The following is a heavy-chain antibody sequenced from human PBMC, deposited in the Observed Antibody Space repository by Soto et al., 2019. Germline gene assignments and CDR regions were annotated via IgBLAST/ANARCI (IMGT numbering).Heavy chain of an antibody. D-gene: IGHD6-13*01. V-gene: IGHV3-74*01. CDR3: ARVHSSSWYRSYYYGMDV. CDR1: GFTFSSYW. Sequence: PVGSLRLSCAASGFTFSSYWMHWVRQAPGKGLVWVSRINSDGSSTSYADSVKGRFTISRDNAKNTLYLQMNSLRAEDTAVYYCARVHSSSWYRSYYYGMDVWGQGTTVTVSS. CDR2: INSDGSST. J-gene: IGHJ6*02.